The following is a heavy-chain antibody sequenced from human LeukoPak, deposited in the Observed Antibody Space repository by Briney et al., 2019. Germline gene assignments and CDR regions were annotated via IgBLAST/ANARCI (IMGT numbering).Heavy chain of an antibody. V-gene: IGHV3-30*02. CDR2: IRYDGSNK. CDR3: AKDGLGSGSYSDY. J-gene: IGHJ4*02. D-gene: IGHD1-26*01. Sequence: GGSLRLSCAASGFTFSSYGMHWVRQAPGKGLEWVAFIRYDGSNKYYADSVKVRFTISRDNSKNTLYLQMNSLRAEDTAVYYCAKDGLGSGSYSDYWGQGTLVTVSS. CDR1: GFTFSSYG.